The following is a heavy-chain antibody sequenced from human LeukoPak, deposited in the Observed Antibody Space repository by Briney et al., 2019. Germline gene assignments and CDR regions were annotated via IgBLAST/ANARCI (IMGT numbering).Heavy chain of an antibody. CDR1: GGTFSSYA. J-gene: IGHJ4*02. Sequence: SVKVSCKASGGTFSSYAISWVRQAPGQGLEWMGRIIPIFGTANYAQKFQGRVTITTDESTSTAYMELSSLRSEDTAVYYCARDSATWGGLKPTHFYYWGQGTLVTVSS. D-gene: IGHD5-24*01. V-gene: IGHV1-69*05. CDR2: IIPIFGTA. CDR3: ARDSATWGGLKPTHFYY.